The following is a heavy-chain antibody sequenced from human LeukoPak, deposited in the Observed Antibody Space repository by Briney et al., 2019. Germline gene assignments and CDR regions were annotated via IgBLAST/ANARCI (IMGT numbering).Heavy chain of an antibody. J-gene: IGHJ4*02. CDR2: IIPIFGTA. D-gene: IGHD6-19*01. CDR1: GGTFSSYA. Sequence: SVKVSCKASGGTFSSYAISWVRQAPGQGLEWMGRIIPIFGTANYAQEFQGRVTITTDESTSTAYMELSSLRSEDTAVYYCARDTIRGSGWFDYWGQGTLVTVSS. V-gene: IGHV1-69*05. CDR3: ARDTIRGSGWFDY.